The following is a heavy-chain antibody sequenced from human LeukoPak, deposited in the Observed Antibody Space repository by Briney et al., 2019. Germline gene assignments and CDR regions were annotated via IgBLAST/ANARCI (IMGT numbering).Heavy chain of an antibody. CDR1: GGSISSYY. CDR3: ASGPDCSSTSCLGYYYYYMDV. D-gene: IGHD2-2*01. V-gene: IGHV4-4*07. J-gene: IGHJ6*03. Sequence: SETLSLTCTVSGGSISSYYWSWIRQPAGKGLEWIGRIYTSGSTNYNPSLKSRVTMSVDTSKNQFSLKLSSVTAADTAVYYCASGPDCSSTSCLGYYYYYMDVWGKGTTVTVSS. CDR2: IYTSGST.